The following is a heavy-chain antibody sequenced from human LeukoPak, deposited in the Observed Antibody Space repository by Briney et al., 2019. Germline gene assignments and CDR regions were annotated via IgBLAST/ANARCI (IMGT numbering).Heavy chain of an antibody. CDR3: VKGLEDRHDSSGYYSNWFDP. Sequence: GGSLRLSCAASGFAFSTYAMGWVRQAPGKGLEWVSGISANGGRTYYADSVKGQFTISRDNSKNTLYVHMISLRAEDTAIYYCVKGLEDRHDSSGYYSNWFDPWGQGTLVTVSS. V-gene: IGHV3-23*01. CDR2: ISANGGRT. J-gene: IGHJ5*02. D-gene: IGHD3-22*01. CDR1: GFAFSTYA.